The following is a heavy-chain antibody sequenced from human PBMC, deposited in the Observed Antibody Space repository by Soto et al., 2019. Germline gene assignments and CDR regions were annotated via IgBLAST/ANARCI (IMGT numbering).Heavy chain of an antibody. V-gene: IGHV4-4*07. CDR3: AREGSYSAYNFAHGIQLWSFDF. CDR1: GGSINTFY. Sequence: SETLSLTCTFSGGSINTFYWIWVRQPAGKGLEWIGRIFSSGSTSFNPSLESRVAMSVDTAKNHFSLNLSSVTAADMAVYYCAREGSYSAYNFAHGIQLWSFDFWGQGALVTVSS. CDR2: IFSSGST. D-gene: IGHD5-12*01. J-gene: IGHJ4*02.